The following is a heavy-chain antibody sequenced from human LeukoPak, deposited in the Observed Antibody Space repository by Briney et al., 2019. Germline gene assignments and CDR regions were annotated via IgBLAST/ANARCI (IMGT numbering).Heavy chain of an antibody. J-gene: IGHJ2*01. D-gene: IGHD1-14*01. V-gene: IGHV3-48*03. CDR2: ISNSGGTI. CDR3: ARDPDRNYWYFGL. CDR1: TSTFSSYE. Sequence: GGSLRLSCAASTSTFSSYEMIWVRQAPGRGLEWVSYISNSGGTIYYADSVKGRFTISRDNAKNSLYLQMNSLRDEDTAVYYCARDPDRNYWYFGLWGRGTLVTVSS.